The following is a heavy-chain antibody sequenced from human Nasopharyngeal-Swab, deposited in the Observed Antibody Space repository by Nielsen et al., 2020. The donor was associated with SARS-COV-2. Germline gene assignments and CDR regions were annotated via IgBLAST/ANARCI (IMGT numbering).Heavy chain of an antibody. CDR2: IYPGDSDT. V-gene: IGHV5-51*01. CDR3: ARQRQYCSGGSCYSKWFDP. J-gene: IGHJ5*02. CDR1: GYSFTSYW. D-gene: IGHD2-15*01. Sequence: GESLKISCKGSGYSFTSYWIGWVRQMPGKGLEWMGIIYPGDSDTRYSQSFEGQVTISADKSISTAYLQWSSLKASDTAMYYCARQRQYCSGGSCYSKWFDPWGQGTLVTVSS.